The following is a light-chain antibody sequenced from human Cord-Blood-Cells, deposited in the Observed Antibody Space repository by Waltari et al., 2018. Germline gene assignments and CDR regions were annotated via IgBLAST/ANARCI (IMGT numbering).Light chain of an antibody. CDR1: QGISSY. J-gene: IGKJ4*01. V-gene: IGKV1-8*01. CDR2: AAS. Sequence: ALRMTQPPPSCSASTGDTVTTTCRASQGISSYLAWYQQKPGKAPKLLIYAASHLQSGVPSRFSGSGSGTDFTLTISCLQSEDFATYYCQQYYSYPLTFGGGTKVEIK. CDR3: QQYYSYPLT.